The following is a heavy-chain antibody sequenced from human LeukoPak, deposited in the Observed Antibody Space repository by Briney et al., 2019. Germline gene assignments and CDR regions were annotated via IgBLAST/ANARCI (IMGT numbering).Heavy chain of an antibody. V-gene: IGHV4-59*01. Sequence: SETLSLTCTVSGGSISSYYWSWIRQPPGKGPEWIGYIYYSGSTNYNPSLKSRVTISVDTSKNQFSLKLSSVTAADTAVYYCARDLTPGDVWGQGTTVTVSS. CDR1: GGSISSYY. J-gene: IGHJ6*02. CDR2: IYYSGST. CDR3: ARDLTPGDV.